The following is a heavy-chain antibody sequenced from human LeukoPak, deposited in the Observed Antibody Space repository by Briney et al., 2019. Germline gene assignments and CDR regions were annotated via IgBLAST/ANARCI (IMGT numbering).Heavy chain of an antibody. CDR3: ASVFES. J-gene: IGHJ4*02. Sequence: PGGSLRLSCAASGWMHWVRQAPGKGLEWVSGINHDGTGTYYADSVKGRFTIYRDNAKNTVYLQMNSLRAEDTAVYYCASVFESWGQGFLVTVSS. V-gene: IGHV3-74*01. CDR1: GW. CDR2: INHDGTGT.